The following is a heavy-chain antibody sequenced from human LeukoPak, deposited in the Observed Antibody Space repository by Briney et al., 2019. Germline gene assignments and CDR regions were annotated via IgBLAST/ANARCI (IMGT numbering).Heavy chain of an antibody. V-gene: IGHV3-7*05. CDR3: ARDRAVRYFDY. J-gene: IGHJ4*02. D-gene: IGHD3-16*02. CDR1: GFTVSSNY. CDR2: IKEDGAEE. Sequence: GGSLPLSRAASGFTVSSNYMTWVRQAPGKGLEWVAHIKEDGAEECYVDSVKGRFTISRDNAKNSLYLQMNSLRAEDTAVYYCARDRAVRYFDYWGQGTLVPVSS.